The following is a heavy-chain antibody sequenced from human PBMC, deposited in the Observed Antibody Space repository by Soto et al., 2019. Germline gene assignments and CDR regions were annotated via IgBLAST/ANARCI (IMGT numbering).Heavy chain of an antibody. V-gene: IGHV1-69*02. CDR2: IIPILGIA. CDR1: GGTFSSYT. CDR3: ARTKTSAFDI. Sequence: SVKVSCKASGGTFSSYTISWVRQAPGQGLEWMGRIIPILGIANYAQKFQGRVTITPDKSTSTAYMELRSLRSDDTAVYYCARTKTSAFDIWGQGTMVTVSS. J-gene: IGHJ3*02.